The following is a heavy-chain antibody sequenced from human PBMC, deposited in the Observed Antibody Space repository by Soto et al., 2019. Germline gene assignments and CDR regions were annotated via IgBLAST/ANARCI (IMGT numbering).Heavy chain of an antibody. D-gene: IGHD5-12*01. CDR2: ISGSGGST. J-gene: IGHJ4*02. V-gene: IGHV3-23*01. Sequence: GGSLRLSCAASGFTFSSYAMSWVRQAPGKGLEWVSAISGSGGSTYYADSVKGRFTISRDNSKNTLYLQMNSLRAEDTAVYYCASYSGYDWYYFDYWGQGTLVTVSS. CDR1: GFTFSSYA. CDR3: ASYSGYDWYYFDY.